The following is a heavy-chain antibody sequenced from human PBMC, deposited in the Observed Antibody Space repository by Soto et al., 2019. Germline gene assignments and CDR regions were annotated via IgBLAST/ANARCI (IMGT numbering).Heavy chain of an antibody. D-gene: IGHD3-10*01. CDR3: ARDPEAYYGSGITPYWFEP. CDR2: ISYDGSNK. CDR1: GFTFSSYA. J-gene: IGHJ5*02. V-gene: IGHV3-30-3*01. Sequence: GGSLRLSCAASGFTFSSYAMHWVRQAPGKGLEWVAVISYDGSNKYYADSVKGRFTISRDNSKNTLYLQMNSLGAEDTAVYYCARDPEAYYGSGITPYWFEPWGQGTLVTVSS.